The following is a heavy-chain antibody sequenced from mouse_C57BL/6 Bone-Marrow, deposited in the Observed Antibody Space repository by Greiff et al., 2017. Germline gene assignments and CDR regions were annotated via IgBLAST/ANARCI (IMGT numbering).Heavy chain of an antibody. V-gene: IGHV1-82*01. Sequence: QVQLQQSGPELVKPGASVKLSCKSSCYAFSSSWMNWVKQRPGKGLEWIGLIYPGDGDTNYNGQYKGKATLTANKSSSTAYMQLSSLTSEDSAVYFCARRYSNYEDYAMDYWGQGTAVTVSS. J-gene: IGHJ4*01. D-gene: IGHD2-5*01. CDR3: ARRYSNYEDYAMDY. CDR1: CYAFSSSW. CDR2: IYPGDGDT.